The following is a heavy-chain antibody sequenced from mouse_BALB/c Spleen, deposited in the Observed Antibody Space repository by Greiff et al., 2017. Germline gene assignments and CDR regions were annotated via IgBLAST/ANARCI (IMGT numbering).Heavy chain of an antibody. J-gene: IGHJ3*01. CDR3: ASYYRYDGAWFAY. CDR1: GFDFSRYW. Sequence: DVKLQESGGGLVQPGGSLKLSCAASGFDFSRYWMSWVRQAPGKGLEWIGEINPDSSTINYTPSLKDKFIISRNNAKNTLYLQMSKVRSEDTALYYCASYYRYDGAWFAYWGQGTLVTVSA. CDR2: INPDSSTI. D-gene: IGHD2-14*01. V-gene: IGHV4-1*02.